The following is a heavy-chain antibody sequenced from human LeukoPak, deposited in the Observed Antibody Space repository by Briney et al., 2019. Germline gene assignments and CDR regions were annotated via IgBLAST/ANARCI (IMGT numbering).Heavy chain of an antibody. D-gene: IGHD3-10*01. V-gene: IGHV3-74*01. CDR3: ARDYGSGNYAFDI. CDR1: GFTFSNYW. CDR2: INSDGSGT. Sequence: PGGSLRLSCAASGFTFSNYWMNWVRQAPGKGLVWVSRINSDGSGTSYADSVKGRFTISRDNAKNTLYLQMNSLRAEDTAVYYCARDYGSGNYAFDIWGQGTMVTVSS. J-gene: IGHJ3*02.